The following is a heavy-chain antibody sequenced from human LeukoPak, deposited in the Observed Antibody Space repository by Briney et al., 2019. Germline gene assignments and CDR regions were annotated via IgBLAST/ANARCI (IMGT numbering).Heavy chain of an antibody. CDR2: IVVGSGNT. D-gene: IGHD2-15*01. V-gene: IGHV1-58*02. Sequence: ASVKVSCKASGFTFISSAMQWVRQARGQRLEWIGWIVVGSGNTNYAQKFQERVTITRDMSTRTAYMELSSLRSEDTAVYYCARDTPCSGGSCYFLRSYYYYMDVWGKGTTVTVSS. CDR1: GFTFISSA. J-gene: IGHJ6*03. CDR3: ARDTPCSGGSCYFLRSYYYYMDV.